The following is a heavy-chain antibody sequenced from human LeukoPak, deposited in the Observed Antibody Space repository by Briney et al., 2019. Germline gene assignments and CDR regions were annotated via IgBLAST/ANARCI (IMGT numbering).Heavy chain of an antibody. V-gene: IGHV3-7*01. CDR2: IIEDGSKK. J-gene: IGHJ6*02. D-gene: IGHD3-10*01. CDR1: GFFFSKYY. CDR3: ARRRYGTGMDV. Sequence: GGSIRLSCTASGFFFSKYYMGWVHQAPGKGLEWVANIIEDGSKKYYVDSVEGRFTISRDNAKNSVYLQMNSLRAEDTGLYYCARRRYGTGMDVWGQGTTATVSS.